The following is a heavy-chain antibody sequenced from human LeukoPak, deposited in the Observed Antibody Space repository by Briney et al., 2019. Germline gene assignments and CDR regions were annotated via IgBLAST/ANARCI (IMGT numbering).Heavy chain of an antibody. V-gene: IGHV4-34*01. CDR1: GGSYSDYY. J-gene: IGHJ4*02. CDR3: ARDILATSIAAPYY. Sequence: SETLSLTCGVYGGSYSDYYWSWIRQPPGKGLEWIGEINHSGLTNYNPSLKSRVTMSVDTSKNQFSLRLSSVNAADTAVYYCARDILATSIAAPYYWGQGTLVTVSS. CDR2: INHSGLT. D-gene: IGHD6-13*01.